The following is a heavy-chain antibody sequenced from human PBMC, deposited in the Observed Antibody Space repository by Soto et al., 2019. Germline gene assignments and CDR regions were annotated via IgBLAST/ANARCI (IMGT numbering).Heavy chain of an antibody. CDR2: ISGSGGST. Sequence: GGSLRLSCAASGFTFISYAMSWVRQAPGKGLEWVSAISGSGGSTYYADSVKGRFTISRDNSKNTLYLQMNSLRAEDTAVYYCANRGIVYYGSGSYYNRQRDYYYYYGMDVRGQGT. V-gene: IGHV3-23*01. CDR3: ANRGIVYYGSGSYYNRQRDYYYYYGMDV. J-gene: IGHJ6*02. CDR1: GFTFISYA. D-gene: IGHD3-10*01.